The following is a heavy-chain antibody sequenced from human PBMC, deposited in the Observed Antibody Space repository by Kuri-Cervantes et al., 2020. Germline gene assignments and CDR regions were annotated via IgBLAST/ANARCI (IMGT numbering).Heavy chain of an antibody. J-gene: IGHJ4*02. CDR2: ISYDGSNK. D-gene: IGHD2-15*01. V-gene: IGHV3-30-3*01. CDR1: GFTFSSHW. CDR3: AREKSYCSGGSCYYVDY. Sequence: GGSLRLSCAASGFTFSSHWMHWVRQAPGKGLEWVAVISYDGSNKYYADSVKGRFTISRDNSKNTLYLQMNSLRAEDTAVYYCAREKSYCSGGSCYYVDYWGQGTLVTVSS.